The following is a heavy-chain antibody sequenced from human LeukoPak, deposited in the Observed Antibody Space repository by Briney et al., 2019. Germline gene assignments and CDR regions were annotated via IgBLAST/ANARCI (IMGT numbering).Heavy chain of an antibody. D-gene: IGHD1-1*01. J-gene: IGHJ4*02. CDR1: GYSFNSYW. V-gene: IGHV5-51*01. CDR3: ARGTSRFDY. CDR2: IYPGDSET. Sequence: GGSLKISCKGSGYSFNSYWIGWVRPMPGKGLEWMGTIYPGDSETRYSPSFQGQVTMSADKSISTAYLQWSSLKASDTAMYYCARGTSRFDYWGQGTLVSVSS.